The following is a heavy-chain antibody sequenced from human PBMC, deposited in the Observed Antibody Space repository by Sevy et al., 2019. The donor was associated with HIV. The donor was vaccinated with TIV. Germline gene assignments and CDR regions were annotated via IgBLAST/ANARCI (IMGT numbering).Heavy chain of an antibody. CDR2: ISPYTGDT. D-gene: IGHD2-2*01. J-gene: IGHJ4*02. V-gene: IGHV1-18*01. CDR3: ARAKPQGVVVLPGAMWGGVDY. Sequence: ASVKVYCKASGYTFRSYGIRWVRQAPGQGLEWMGWISPYTGDTDFAQKVQGRVSMTSDTSTSTAYMELRSLRSDDTAVYDCARAKPQGVVVLPGAMWGGVDYWGQGTLVTVSS. CDR1: GYTFRSYG.